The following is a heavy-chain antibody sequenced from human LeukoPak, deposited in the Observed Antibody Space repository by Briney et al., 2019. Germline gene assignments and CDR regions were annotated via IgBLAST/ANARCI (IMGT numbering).Heavy chain of an antibody. CDR3: ARPAIYDSSGYYLKSAFDI. V-gene: IGHV4-34*01. CDR2: INHSGST. D-gene: IGHD3-22*01. CDR1: GGSFSGYY. J-gene: IGHJ3*02. Sequence: PSETLSLTCAVYGGSFSGYYWSWIRQPPGKGLEWIGEINHSGSTNYNPSLKSRVTISVDTSENQFSLKLSSVTAADTAVYYCARPAIYDSSGYYLKSAFDIWGQGTMVTVSS.